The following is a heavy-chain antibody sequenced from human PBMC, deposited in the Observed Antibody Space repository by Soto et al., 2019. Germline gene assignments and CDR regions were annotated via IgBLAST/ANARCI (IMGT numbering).Heavy chain of an antibody. CDR3: ARDRQYQPPSYGMDV. Sequence: SLRLSCAASGFTFSSYAMHWVRQAPGKGLEWVAVISYDGSSKYYADSVKGRFTISRDNSKNTLYLQMNNLKTEDTAVYYCARDRQYQPPSYGMDVWGQGTTVTVSS. V-gene: IGHV3-30-3*01. CDR2: ISYDGSSK. CDR1: GFTFSSYA. J-gene: IGHJ6*02. D-gene: IGHD2-2*01.